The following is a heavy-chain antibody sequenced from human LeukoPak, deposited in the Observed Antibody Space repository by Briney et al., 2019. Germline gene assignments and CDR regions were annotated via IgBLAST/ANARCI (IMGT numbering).Heavy chain of an antibody. CDR2: IYYSGST. D-gene: IGHD4-23*01. CDR3: ARQLGGYGGWFDP. Sequence: PSQTLSLTCTVSSGSIRSDDHYWSWIRQPPGKGLEWIGYIYYSGSTNYNPSLKSRVTISVDTSKNQFSLKLSSVTAADTAVYYCARQLGGYGGWFDPWGQGTLVTVSS. CDR1: SGSIRSDDHY. J-gene: IGHJ5*02. V-gene: IGHV4-30-4*01.